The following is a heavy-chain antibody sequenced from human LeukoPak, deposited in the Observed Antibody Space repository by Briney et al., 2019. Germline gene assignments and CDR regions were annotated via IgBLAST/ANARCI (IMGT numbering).Heavy chain of an antibody. CDR2: IYSGGST. CDR3: AKDLSSVTTLYDYYYYYGMDV. CDR1: GFTVSSNY. V-gene: IGHV3-53*01. D-gene: IGHD4-17*01. J-gene: IGHJ6*02. Sequence: GGSLRLSCAVSGFTVSSNYMSWVRQAPGKGLEWVSVIYSGGSTYYADSVKGRFTISRDNSKNTLYLQMNSLRAEDTAVYYCAKDLSSVTTLYDYYYYYGMDVWGQGTTVTVSS.